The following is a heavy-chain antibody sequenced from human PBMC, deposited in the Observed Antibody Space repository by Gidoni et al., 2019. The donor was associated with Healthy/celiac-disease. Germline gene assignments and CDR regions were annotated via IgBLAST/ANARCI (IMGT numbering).Heavy chain of an antibody. D-gene: IGHD6-19*01. CDR2: INAGNGNT. J-gene: IGHJ4*02. Sequence: QVQLVQSGAEVKKPGASVKVSCKASGYTFTSYAMHWVRQAPGQRLEWMGWINAGNGNTKYSQKFQGRVTITRDTSASTAYMELSSLRSEDTAVYYCARDSVPPDSGWTPIDYWGQGTLVTVSS. CDR1: GYTFTSYA. V-gene: IGHV1-3*01. CDR3: ARDSVPPDSGWTPIDY.